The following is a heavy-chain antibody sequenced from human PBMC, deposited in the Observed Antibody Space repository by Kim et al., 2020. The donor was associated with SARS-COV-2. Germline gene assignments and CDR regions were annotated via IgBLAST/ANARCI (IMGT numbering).Heavy chain of an antibody. CDR2: ITSSSNTI. Sequence: GGSLRLSCAASGFTLSSNGMNWVRQAPGKGLEWISYITSSSNTIYYADSVKGRFTISRDNAKNSLYLQMNSLRAEDTAVYYCARKVAGSRAYYFDYWGQGTLVTVSS. J-gene: IGHJ4*02. CDR1: GFTLSSNG. V-gene: IGHV3-48*04. D-gene: IGHD2-15*01. CDR3: ARKVAGSRAYYFDY.